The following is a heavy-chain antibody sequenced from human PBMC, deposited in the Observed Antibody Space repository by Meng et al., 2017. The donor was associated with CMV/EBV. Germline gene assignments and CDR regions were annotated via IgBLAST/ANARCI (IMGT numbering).Heavy chain of an antibody. Sequence: ASGYTFTSYYMHWVRQAPGQGLEWMGIINPSGGSTSYAQKFQGRVTMTRDTSTSTVYMELSSLRSEDTAVYYCARGPSIVVVHNWFDPWGQGTLVTV. CDR2: INPSGGST. V-gene: IGHV1-46*01. CDR1: GYTFTSYY. D-gene: IGHD2-2*01. J-gene: IGHJ5*02. CDR3: ARGPSIVVVHNWFDP.